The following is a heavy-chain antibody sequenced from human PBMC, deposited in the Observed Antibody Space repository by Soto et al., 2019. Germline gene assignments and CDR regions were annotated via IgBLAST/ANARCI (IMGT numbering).Heavy chain of an antibody. CDR3: ARDHYDILTGYYRAPGY. J-gene: IGHJ4*02. D-gene: IGHD3-9*01. V-gene: IGHV1-18*01. CDR2: ISAYNGNT. Sequence: ASVKVSCKASGYTFTSYGISWVRQAPGQGLEWMGWISAYNGNTNYAQKHQGRVTMTTDTSTSTAYMELRSLRSDDTAVYYCARDHYDILTGYYRAPGYWGQGTLVTVSS. CDR1: GYTFTSYG.